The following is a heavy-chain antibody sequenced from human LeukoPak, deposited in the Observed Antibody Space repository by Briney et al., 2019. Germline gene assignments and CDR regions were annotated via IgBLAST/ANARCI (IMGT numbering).Heavy chain of an antibody. CDR2: IWYDGNTK. D-gene: IGHD3-22*01. Sequence: GGSLRLSCAASGFTFSSYGMHWVRQAPGKGLEWVAVIWYDGNTKYYADSVKGRFTISRDKSKNTLYLQMNSLKPEDTAVYYCARGEAFHYDSSGYPDCWGQGTLVTVSS. V-gene: IGHV3-33*01. CDR3: ARGEAFHYDSSGYPDC. J-gene: IGHJ4*02. CDR1: GFTFSSYG.